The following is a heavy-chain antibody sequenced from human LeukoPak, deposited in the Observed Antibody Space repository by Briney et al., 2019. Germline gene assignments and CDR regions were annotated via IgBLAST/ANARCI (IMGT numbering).Heavy chain of an antibody. CDR1: GFTFSSYE. Sequence: GGSLRLSCAASGFTFSSYEMNWVRQAPGKGLEWVSYIISSGSTIYYADSVKGRFTISRDNAKTSLYLKMNSMRAEDTAVYYCAELGITMIGGVWGKGTTVTISS. J-gene: IGHJ6*04. CDR2: IISSGSTI. CDR3: AELGITMIGGV. D-gene: IGHD3-10*02. V-gene: IGHV3-48*03.